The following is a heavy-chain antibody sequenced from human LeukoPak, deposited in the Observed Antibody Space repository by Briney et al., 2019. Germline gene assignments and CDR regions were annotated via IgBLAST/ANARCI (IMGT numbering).Heavy chain of an antibody. D-gene: IGHD3-22*01. CDR3: AKAQTRAEVVVSFDY. Sequence: HPGGSLRLSCAASGFTFSSYGMHWVRQAPGKGLEWVAFIRYDGSNKYYADSVKGRFTISRDNSKNTLYLQMNSLRAEDTAVYYCAKAQTRAEVVVSFDYWGQGTLVTVSS. CDR1: GFTFSSYG. V-gene: IGHV3-30*02. CDR2: IRYDGSNK. J-gene: IGHJ4*02.